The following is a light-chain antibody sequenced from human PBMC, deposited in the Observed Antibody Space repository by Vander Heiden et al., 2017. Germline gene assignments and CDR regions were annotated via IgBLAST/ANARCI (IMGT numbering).Light chain of an antibody. CDR1: QSVLYSTNNKNY. Sequence: DIVMTQSPDSLAVSLGERATINCKSSQSVLYSTNNKNYLAWYQQKPGQPPKLLIYWASTRESGVPEDRFSGSASATDFTLTISILHAEDVAVYYCQRDDGTPHTFGQGTKMEIK. CDR3: QRDDGTPHT. CDR2: WAS. J-gene: IGKJ2*01. V-gene: IGKV4-1*01.